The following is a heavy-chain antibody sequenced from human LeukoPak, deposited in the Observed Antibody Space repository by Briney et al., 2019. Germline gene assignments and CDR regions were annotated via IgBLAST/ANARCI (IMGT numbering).Heavy chain of an antibody. J-gene: IGHJ4*02. CDR3: ASDTVDTAVGIDY. CDR1: GFTFSRHW. D-gene: IGHD5-18*01. CDR2: SNSDGSST. Sequence: GGSLRLSCAASGFTFSRHWMHWVRQAPGKGLVWVSRSNSDGSSTNYADSVKGRFTISRDNAKNTLYLQMNSLRAEDTAVYYCASDTVDTAVGIDYWGQGTLVTVSP. V-gene: IGHV3-74*01.